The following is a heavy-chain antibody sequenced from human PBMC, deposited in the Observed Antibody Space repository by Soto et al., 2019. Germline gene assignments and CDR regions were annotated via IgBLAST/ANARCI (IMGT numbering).Heavy chain of an antibody. J-gene: IGHJ6*02. D-gene: IGHD3-10*01. CDR2: IWYDGSNK. V-gene: IGHV3-33*01. Sequence: QVQLVESGGGVVQPGRSLRLSCAASGFTFSSYGMHWVRQAPGKGLEWVAVIWYDGSNKYYADSVKGRFTISRDNSKNTLYLQMNSLSAEDTAVYYCSRVRYGRPYYGMDVWGHGTTVTVSS. CDR1: GFTFSSYG. CDR3: SRVRYGRPYYGMDV.